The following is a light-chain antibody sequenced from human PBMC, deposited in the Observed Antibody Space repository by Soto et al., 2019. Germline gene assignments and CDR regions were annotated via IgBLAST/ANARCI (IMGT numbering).Light chain of an antibody. Sequence: DIQMTQSPSTLSASVGDRVTITCRASQSISSWLAWYQQKPGKAPKLLIYDASSLESGVPSRFSGSGSGTEFTLTISSLQPDDSATYYCQEYNSDSITFGQGTRLEI. V-gene: IGKV1-5*01. CDR1: QSISSW. CDR3: QEYNSDSIT. CDR2: DAS. J-gene: IGKJ5*01.